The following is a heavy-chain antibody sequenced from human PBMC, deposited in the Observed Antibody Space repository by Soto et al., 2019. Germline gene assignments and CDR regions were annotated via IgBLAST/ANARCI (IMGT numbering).Heavy chain of an antibody. Sequence: GASVKVSCKASGYNFTSYYMHWVRQAPGQGLEWMGTIDPSGGSTSYAQKFQGRVSMTRDTSTSTVHMDLNSLRSEDTAVYYCARDLTGGPTYYDFWSGYSPVDYWGLGTLVTVSS. J-gene: IGHJ4*02. CDR1: GYNFTSYY. V-gene: IGHV1-46*03. CDR2: IDPSGGST. CDR3: ARDLTGGPTYYDFWSGYSPVDY. D-gene: IGHD3-3*01.